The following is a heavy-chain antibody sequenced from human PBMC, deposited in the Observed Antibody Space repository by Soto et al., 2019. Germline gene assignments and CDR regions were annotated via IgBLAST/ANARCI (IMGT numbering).Heavy chain of an antibody. D-gene: IGHD4-17*01. J-gene: IGHJ5*02. CDR2: INAGNGNT. Sequence: GASVKVSCKASGYTFTNYGFSWVRQAPGQRLGWMGWINAGNGNTKYSQKFQGRVTITRDTSASTAYMELSSLRSEDTAVYYCARGRESYGSYSRWFDPWGQGTLVTVLL. V-gene: IGHV1-3*01. CDR1: GYTFTNYG. CDR3: ARGRESYGSYSRWFDP.